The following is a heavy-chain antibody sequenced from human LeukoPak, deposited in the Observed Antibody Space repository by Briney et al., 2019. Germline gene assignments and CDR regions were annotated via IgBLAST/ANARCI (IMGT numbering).Heavy chain of an antibody. CDR3: ARSVVGLVSDY. CDR2: VYYSGST. D-gene: IGHD2-15*01. CDR1: GGSISSYY. V-gene: IGHV4-59*01. Sequence: PSETLSLTCTVSGGSISSYYWTWIRQPPGKGLEWIGYVYYSGSTNYNPSLKSRVTISVDTSKNQFSLKLSSVTAADTAVYYCARSVVGLVSDYWGQGTLVTVSS. J-gene: IGHJ4*02.